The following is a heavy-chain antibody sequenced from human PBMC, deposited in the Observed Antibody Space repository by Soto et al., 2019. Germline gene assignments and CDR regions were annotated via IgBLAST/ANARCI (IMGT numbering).Heavy chain of an antibody. D-gene: IGHD6-13*01. CDR3: ARRERAAGFSDP. V-gene: IGHV4-39*01. CDR2: IYYSGST. Sequence: PSETLSLKCPVSGCSISSSSYYWGWIRQPPGKGLEWIGSIYYSGSTYYNPSLKSRVTISVDTSKNQFSLKLSSVTAADTAVYYCARRERAAGFSDPWGQGTLVTVSS. J-gene: IGHJ5*02. CDR1: GCSISSSSYY.